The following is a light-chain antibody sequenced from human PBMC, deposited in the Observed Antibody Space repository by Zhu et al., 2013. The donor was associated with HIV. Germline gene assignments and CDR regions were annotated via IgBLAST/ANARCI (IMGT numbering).Light chain of an antibody. CDR3: QQYNNWPPIT. J-gene: IGKJ5*01. Sequence: EILMTQSPAILSVSPGERATLSCRASQSISSNLAWYQHKPGQGPRLLIYDTSTRATGIPARFSGSGSGTEFTLTITSLQSEDFGFYYCQQYNNWPPITFGQGTRLEIK. CDR1: QSISSN. V-gene: IGKV3-15*01. CDR2: DTS.